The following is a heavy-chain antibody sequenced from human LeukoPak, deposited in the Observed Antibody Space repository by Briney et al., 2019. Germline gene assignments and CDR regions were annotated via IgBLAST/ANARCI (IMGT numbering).Heavy chain of an antibody. J-gene: IGHJ4*02. V-gene: IGHV3-30*04. CDR3: ARDFPSSYYDYVWRSYRYTGGFDY. D-gene: IGHD3-16*02. CDR2: ISYDGSNK. Sequence: GGSLRLSCAASGFTFSSYAMHWVRQAPGKGLEWVAVISYDGSNKYYADSVKGRFTISRDNSKNTLYLQMNSLRAEDTAVYHCARDFPSSYYDYVWRSYRYTGGFDYWGQGTLVTVSS. CDR1: GFTFSSYA.